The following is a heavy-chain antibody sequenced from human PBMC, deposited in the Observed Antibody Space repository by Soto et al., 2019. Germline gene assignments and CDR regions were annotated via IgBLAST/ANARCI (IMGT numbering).Heavy chain of an antibody. CDR1: GGSISSSSYY. CDR2: IYYSGNT. D-gene: IGHD3-10*01. J-gene: IGHJ5*02. V-gene: IGHV4-39*01. CDR3: ASLTVLLHWFDP. Sequence: QLQLQESGPGLVKPSETLSLTCTVSGGSISSSSYYWGWIRQPPGKGLEWIGSIYYSGNTYYNPSPKSRVTISVDTSKNQFSLKLSSVTAADTAVYYCASLTVLLHWFDPWGQGTLVTVSS.